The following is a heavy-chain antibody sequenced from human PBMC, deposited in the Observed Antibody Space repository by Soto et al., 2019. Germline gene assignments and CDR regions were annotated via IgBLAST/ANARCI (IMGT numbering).Heavy chain of an antibody. J-gene: IGHJ6*02. CDR2: ISYDGSNK. V-gene: IGHV3-30*18. Sequence: QVQLVESGGGVVQPGRSLRLSCAASGFTFSSYGMHWVRQAPGKGLEWVAVISYDGSNKYYADSVKGRFTISRDNSKNTLYLQMNSLRAEDTAVYYCAKEGQYYDILTGSRSYYGMDVWGQGTTVTVSS. CDR1: GFTFSSYG. CDR3: AKEGQYYDILTGSRSYYGMDV. D-gene: IGHD3-9*01.